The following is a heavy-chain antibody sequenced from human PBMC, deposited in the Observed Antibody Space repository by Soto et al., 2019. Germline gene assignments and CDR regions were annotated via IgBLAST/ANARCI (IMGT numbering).Heavy chain of an antibody. CDR2: ISAYNGNT. CDR3: ARFSATYYYDKRPPHFDP. CDR1: GYTFTSYG. J-gene: IGHJ5*02. D-gene: IGHD3-22*01. V-gene: IGHV1-18*01. Sequence: ASVKVSCKASGYTFTSYGISWVRQAPGQGLEWMGWISAYNGNTNYAQKLQGRVTMTTDTSTSTAYMELRSLRSDDTAVYYCARFSATYYYDKRPPHFDPWGQGTLVTVSS.